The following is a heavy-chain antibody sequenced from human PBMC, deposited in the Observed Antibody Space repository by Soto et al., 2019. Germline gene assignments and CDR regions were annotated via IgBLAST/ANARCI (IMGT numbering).Heavy chain of an antibody. D-gene: IGHD3-10*01. CDR2: IKSKTDGGTT. J-gene: IGHJ6*02. Sequence: GSLRLSCAASGFTFSNAWMSWVRQAPGKGLEWVGRIKSKTDGGTTDYAAPVKGRFTISRDDSKNTLYLQMNSLKTEDTAVYYCTSAGQFGDYYYYGMDVWGQGTTVTVYS. CDR1: GFTFSNAW. CDR3: TSAGQFGDYYYYGMDV. V-gene: IGHV3-15*01.